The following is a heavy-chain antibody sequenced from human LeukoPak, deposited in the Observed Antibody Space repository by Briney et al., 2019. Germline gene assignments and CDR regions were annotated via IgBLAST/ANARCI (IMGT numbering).Heavy chain of an antibody. CDR1: GFTFSSYG. Sequence: PGGSLRLSCAASGFTFSSYGMHWVRQAPGKGLEWVSFIRYDGSNKYYADSVKGRFTISRDNSKNTLYLQMNSLRAEDTAVYYCAKFSYYGSGSDFDYWGQGTLVTVSS. V-gene: IGHV3-30*02. CDR2: IRYDGSNK. J-gene: IGHJ4*02. D-gene: IGHD3-10*01. CDR3: AKFSYYGSGSDFDY.